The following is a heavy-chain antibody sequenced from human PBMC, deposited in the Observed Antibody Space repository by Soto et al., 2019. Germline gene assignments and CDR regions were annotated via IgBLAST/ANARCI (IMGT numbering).Heavy chain of an antibody. CDR3: ARQSRGYDILTGYFDY. CDR1: GYSFTSYW. D-gene: IGHD3-9*01. J-gene: IGHJ4*02. CDR2: IYPGDSDT. Sequence: GASLKISCKGSGYSFTSYWIGWVRQMPGKGLEWMGIIYPGDSDTRYSPSFQGQVTISADKSISTAYLQWSSLKASDTAMYYCARQSRGYDILTGYFDYWGQGTLVTVSS. V-gene: IGHV5-51*01.